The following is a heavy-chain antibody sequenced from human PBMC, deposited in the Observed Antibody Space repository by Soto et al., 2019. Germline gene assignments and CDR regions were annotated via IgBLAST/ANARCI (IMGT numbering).Heavy chain of an antibody. Sequence: GGSLRLSCAASGFTFSGSAMHWVRQASGKGLEWVGRIRSKANSYATAYAASVKGRFTISRDDSKNTAYLQMNSLKTEDTAVYYCTGHYYDYSVAPLDYWGQGTLVTVSS. J-gene: IGHJ4*02. V-gene: IGHV3-73*01. CDR1: GFTFSGSA. CDR2: IRSKANSYAT. CDR3: TGHYYDYSVAPLDY. D-gene: IGHD3-3*01.